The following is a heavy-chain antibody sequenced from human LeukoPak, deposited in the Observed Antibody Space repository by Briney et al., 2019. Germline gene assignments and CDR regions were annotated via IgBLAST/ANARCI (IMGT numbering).Heavy chain of an antibody. Sequence: GGSLRLSCAASGFTFSSYAMSWVRQAPGKGLEWVSAISGSDGRTWYADSVKGRLTISRDNSKNTLYLQMNSLRAEDTALYYCAKDRRFHDDVFDVWGQGTIVTVSS. CDR1: GFTFSSYA. V-gene: IGHV3-23*01. CDR2: ISGSDGRT. J-gene: IGHJ3*01. D-gene: IGHD2-21*01. CDR3: AKDRRFHDDVFDV.